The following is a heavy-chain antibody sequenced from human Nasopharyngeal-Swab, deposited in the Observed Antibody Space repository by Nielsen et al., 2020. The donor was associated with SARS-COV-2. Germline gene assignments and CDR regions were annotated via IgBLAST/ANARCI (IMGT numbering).Heavy chain of an antibody. Sequence: SETLSLTCAVYGGSFSGYYWSWIRQPPGKGLVWIGEINHSGSTNYNPSLKSRVTISVDTSKNQFSLKLSSVTAADTAVYYCAREYSSSSALLDYWGQGTLVTVSS. V-gene: IGHV4-34*01. J-gene: IGHJ4*02. CDR2: INHSGST. D-gene: IGHD6-6*01. CDR3: AREYSSSSALLDY. CDR1: GGSFSGYY.